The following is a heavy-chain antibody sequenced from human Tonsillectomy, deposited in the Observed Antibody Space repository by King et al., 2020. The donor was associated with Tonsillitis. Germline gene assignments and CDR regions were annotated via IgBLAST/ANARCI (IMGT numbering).Heavy chain of an antibody. CDR3: ARKLVGGWFRP. Sequence: VQLVESGGGLVQPGGSLRLSCAVSGFTVNNNYMNWVRQAPGKGLEWVSIIYSGGTTYYAESVKGRFTISRDNSKNTLYLQMNTLRAEDTAVYYCARKLVGGWFRPWGQGTLVTVSS. V-gene: IGHV3-66*01. J-gene: IGHJ5*02. CDR2: IYSGGTT. CDR1: GFTVNNNY. D-gene: IGHD1-1*01.